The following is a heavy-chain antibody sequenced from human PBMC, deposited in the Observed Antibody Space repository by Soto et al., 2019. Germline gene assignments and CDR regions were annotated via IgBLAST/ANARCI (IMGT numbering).Heavy chain of an antibody. CDR3: AREKRAPTRRITIFGGGLGYFDY. J-gene: IGHJ4*02. Sequence: PSETLSLTCTVSGGSISSGGYYWSWIRQHPGKGLEWIGYIYYSGSTYYNPSLKSRVTISVDTSKNQFSLKLSSVTAADTAVYYCAREKRAPTRRITIFGGGLGYFDYWGQGTLVTVSS. V-gene: IGHV4-31*03. CDR1: GGSISSGGYY. D-gene: IGHD3-3*01. CDR2: IYYSGST.